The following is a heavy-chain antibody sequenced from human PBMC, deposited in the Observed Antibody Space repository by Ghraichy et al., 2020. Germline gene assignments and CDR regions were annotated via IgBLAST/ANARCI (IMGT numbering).Heavy chain of an antibody. CDR1: GGTFSSYA. D-gene: IGHD5-18*01. Sequence: SVKVSCKASGGTFSSYAISWVRQAPGQGLEWMGGIIPIFGTANYAQKFQGRVTITADESTSTAYMELSSLRSEDTAVYYCARVDTAMAYGMDVWGQGTTVTVSS. V-gene: IGHV1-69*13. CDR3: ARVDTAMAYGMDV. J-gene: IGHJ6*02. CDR2: IIPIFGTA.